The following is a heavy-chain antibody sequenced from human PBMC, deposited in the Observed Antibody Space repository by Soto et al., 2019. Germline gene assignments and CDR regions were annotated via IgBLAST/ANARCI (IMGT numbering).Heavy chain of an antibody. J-gene: IGHJ4*02. CDR2: IYHSGST. D-gene: IGHD6-19*01. Sequence: QLQLQESGSGLVKPSQTLSLTCAVSGGSISSGGYSWSWIRQPPGKGLEWIGYIYHSGSTYYNPSLNSRGTISVDRAKNQCSLKLSSVTAADTAVYYCARAGGLGAVAVDYWGQGTLVTVSS. CDR3: ARAGGLGAVAVDY. V-gene: IGHV4-30-2*01. CDR1: GGSISSGGYS.